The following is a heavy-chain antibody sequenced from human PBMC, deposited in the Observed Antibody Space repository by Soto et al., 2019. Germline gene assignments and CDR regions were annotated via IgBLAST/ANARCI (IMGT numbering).Heavy chain of an antibody. J-gene: IGHJ4*02. Sequence: GGSLRLSCAASGFIFSNYAMNWVRQAPGKGLEWVSFVSADADGTFYADSVKGRFSISRDNSKNTLYLQMNNLRAEDTAIYYCSKGRLSFDFWGQGTLVTVSS. CDR1: GFIFSNYA. V-gene: IGHV3-23*01. CDR3: SKGRLSFDF. CDR2: VSADADGT.